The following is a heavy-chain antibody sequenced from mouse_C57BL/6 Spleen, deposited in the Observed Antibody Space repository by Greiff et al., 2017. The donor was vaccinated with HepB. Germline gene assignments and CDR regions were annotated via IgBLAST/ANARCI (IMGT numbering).Heavy chain of an antibody. CDR3: ARAPYYYGSSGYYAMDY. J-gene: IGHJ4*01. Sequence: QVQLKQPGAELVRPGSSVKLSCKASGYTFTSYWMDWVKQRPGQGLEWIGNIYPSDSETHYNQKFKDKATLTVDKSSSTAYMQLSSLTSEDSAVYYCARAPYYYGSSGYYAMDYWGQGTSVTVSS. CDR2: IYPSDSET. D-gene: IGHD1-1*01. CDR1: GYTFTSYW. V-gene: IGHV1-61*01.